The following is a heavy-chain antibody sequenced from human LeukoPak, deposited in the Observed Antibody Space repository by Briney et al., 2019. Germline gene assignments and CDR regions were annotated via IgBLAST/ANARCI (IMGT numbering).Heavy chain of an antibody. Sequence: PSETLSLTCTVSGGSISSSSYYWGWIRQPPGKGLEWIGSIYYSGSTYYNPSLKSRVTISVDTSKNQFSLNLSSVTAEDTAVYYCATALDTTVTKYFQHWGQGTLVTVSS. J-gene: IGHJ1*01. CDR1: GGSISSSSYY. V-gene: IGHV4-39*07. D-gene: IGHD4-17*01. CDR2: IYYSGST. CDR3: ATALDTTVTKYFQH.